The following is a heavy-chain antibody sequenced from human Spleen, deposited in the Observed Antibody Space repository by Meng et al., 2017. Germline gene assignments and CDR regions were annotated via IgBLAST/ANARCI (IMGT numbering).Heavy chain of an antibody. CDR2: IYYSGTT. J-gene: IGHJ4*02. V-gene: IGHV4-31*03. D-gene: IGHD6-19*01. Sequence: QVQLQESGPGLVKPAQTLSLTSTVSGDSIGSGGYYWSCIRQHPGKGLEWIGFIYYSGTTYYNPSLKSRVSISVDTSKNQFSLKLSSVTAADTAVYYCARGSTGWSTDYDYWGQGTLVTVSS. CDR3: ARGSTGWSTDYDY. CDR1: GDSIGSGGYY.